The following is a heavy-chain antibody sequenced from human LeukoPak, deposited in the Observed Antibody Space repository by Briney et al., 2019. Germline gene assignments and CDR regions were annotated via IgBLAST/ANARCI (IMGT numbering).Heavy chain of an antibody. CDR3: ASGDDGDCYN. CDR2: IIPIFGTA. CDR1: GYTFTGYY. V-gene: IGHV1-69*13. D-gene: IGHD2-21*02. J-gene: IGHJ4*02. Sequence: GASVKVSCKASGYTFTGYYMHWVRQAPGQGLEWMGGIIPIFGTANYAQKFQGRVTITADESTSTAYMELSSLRSEDTAVYYCASGDDGDCYNWGQGTLVTVSS.